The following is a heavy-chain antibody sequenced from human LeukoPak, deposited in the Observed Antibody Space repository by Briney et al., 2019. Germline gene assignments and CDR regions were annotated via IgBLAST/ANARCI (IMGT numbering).Heavy chain of an antibody. D-gene: IGHD6-19*01. CDR3: ARHSRAGIAVARPYYYYYMDV. Sequence: GESLKISCKGSGYSFTTYWIDWVRQMPGKGLEWMGIIYPGDSDTRYSPSFQGQATISADKSISTAYLQWSSLKASDTAMYYCARHSRAGIAVARPYYYYYMDVWGKGTTVTVSS. V-gene: IGHV5-51*01. CDR2: IYPGDSDT. CDR1: GYSFTTYW. J-gene: IGHJ6*03.